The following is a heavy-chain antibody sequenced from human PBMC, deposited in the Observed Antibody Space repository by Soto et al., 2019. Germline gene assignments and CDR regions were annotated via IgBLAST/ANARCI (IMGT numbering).Heavy chain of an antibody. CDR3: AREEAAAGPAALDY. V-gene: IGHV4-31*03. Sequence: SEILSLTCTVSGGSISSGGYYWSWIRQHPGKGLEWIGYIYYSGSTYYNPSLKSRVTISVDTSKNQFSLKLSSVTAADTAVYYCAREEAAAGPAALDYWGQGTLVTVSS. CDR2: IYYSGST. CDR1: GGSISSGGYY. J-gene: IGHJ4*02. D-gene: IGHD6-13*01.